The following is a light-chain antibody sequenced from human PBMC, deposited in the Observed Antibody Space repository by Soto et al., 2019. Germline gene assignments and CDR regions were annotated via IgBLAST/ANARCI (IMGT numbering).Light chain of an antibody. V-gene: IGKV3-11*01. Sequence: EIVLTQSPATLSLSPGERATLSCRASQSVSSFLVWYQQKPGQAPRLLIYDAVNRVTGIPARFSGSGSGTDFTLTISSLEPEDFAVYYCQHRSNWPRLTFGGGTKVDI. CDR1: QSVSSF. CDR2: DAV. CDR3: QHRSNWPRLT. J-gene: IGKJ4*01.